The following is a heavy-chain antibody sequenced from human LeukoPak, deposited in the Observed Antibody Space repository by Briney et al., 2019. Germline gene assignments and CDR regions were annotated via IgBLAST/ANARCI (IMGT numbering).Heavy chain of an antibody. D-gene: IGHD3-3*01. V-gene: IGHV4-59*02. CDR1: GASVSSHY. Sequence: PSETLSLTCTVSGASVSSHYWSWIRQPPGKGLEWIGYVSCSGGTNYNPSLKSRVTISLNTSKDQFSLRLNSVTAADTAVYYCARLSTYYDFWSPLDYWGQGTLVTVSS. CDR2: VSCSGGT. J-gene: IGHJ4*02. CDR3: ARLSTYYDFWSPLDY.